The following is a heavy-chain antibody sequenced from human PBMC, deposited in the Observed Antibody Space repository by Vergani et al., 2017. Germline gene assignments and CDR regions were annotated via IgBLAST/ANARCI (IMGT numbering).Heavy chain of an antibody. Sequence: QVQLVQSGAEVKKPGASVKVSCKASGYTFNSYYMHWVRQAARQGLEWMGIINPSGGSTSYAQKFQGRFTMTRDTCTGTVYMELSSLRSEDTAVYYCAKATYVVPAAIDNWGQGTMVTVSS. V-gene: IGHV1-46*02. CDR1: GYTFNSYY. CDR2: INPSGGST. CDR3: AKATYVVPAAIDN. D-gene: IGHD2-2*01. J-gene: IGHJ4*02.